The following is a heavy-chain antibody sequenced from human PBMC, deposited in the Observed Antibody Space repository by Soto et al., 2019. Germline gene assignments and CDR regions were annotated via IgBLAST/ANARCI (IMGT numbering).Heavy chain of an antibody. Sequence: ASVKVSCKASGYTFTSYAMHWVRQAPGQRLEWMGWINAGNGNTKYSQKFQGRVTITRDTSASTAYMELSSLRSEDTAVYYCARVPQGYYYYYMEVWGKGTTVTVSS. CDR1: GYTFTSYA. J-gene: IGHJ6*03. CDR2: INAGNGNT. CDR3: ARVPQGYYYYYMEV. V-gene: IGHV1-3*01.